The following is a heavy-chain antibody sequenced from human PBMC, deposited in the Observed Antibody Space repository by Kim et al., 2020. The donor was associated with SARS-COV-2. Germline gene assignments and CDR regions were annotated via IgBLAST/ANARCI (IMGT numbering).Heavy chain of an antibody. CDR3: ARDRSSTRCYIRGRYYY. V-gene: IGHV3-48*03. CDR2: ITTSGNNI. D-gene: IGHD2-2*02. J-gene: IGHJ6*01. CDR1: GFTFSSCE. Sequence: GGSLRLSCAASGFTFSSCEMNWVRQAPGKGLEWVSYITTSGNNIYYADSVKGRFTISRDNGKNSLYLQMNGLRAEDTALYYCARDRSSTRCYIRGRYYY.